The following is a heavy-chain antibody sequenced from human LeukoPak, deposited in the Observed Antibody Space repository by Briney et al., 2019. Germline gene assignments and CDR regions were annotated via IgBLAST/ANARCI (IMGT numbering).Heavy chain of an antibody. CDR2: VIPIFGTA. V-gene: IGHV1-69*13. D-gene: IGHD2-2*01. Sequence: SVKVSCKASGGTFSSYAISWVRQAPGQGLEWMGGVIPIFGTANYAQKFQGRVTITADESTSTAYMELSSLRSEDTAVDYCAREGCSSTSFYASGAFDTWGQGTMVTVSS. CDR3: AREGCSSTSFYASGAFDT. CDR1: GGTFSSYA. J-gene: IGHJ3*02.